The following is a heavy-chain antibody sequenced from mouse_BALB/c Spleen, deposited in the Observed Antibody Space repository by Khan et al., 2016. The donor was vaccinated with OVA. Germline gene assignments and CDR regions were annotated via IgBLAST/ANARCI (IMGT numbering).Heavy chain of an antibody. J-gene: IGHJ3*01. V-gene: IGHV1S81*02. CDR3: TRDSSGYSWFAY. CDR2: INPSNGGT. CDR1: GYTFTSYY. D-gene: IGHD3-2*01. Sequence: QVQLQQPGAELVKPGASVKLSCKASGYTFTSYYMYWVKQRPGQGLEWIGGINPSNGGTNFNEKFKSKATLTVDKSSSTAYMQLSSLTSEDSAVYDCTRDSSGYSWFAYWGQGTLVTVSA.